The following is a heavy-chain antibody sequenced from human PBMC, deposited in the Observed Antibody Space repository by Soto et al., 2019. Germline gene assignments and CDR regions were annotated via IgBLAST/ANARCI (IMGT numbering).Heavy chain of an antibody. CDR2: ISYHGSNK. D-gene: IGHD6-13*01. V-gene: IGHV3-30*18. CDR3: GKVRYSSTWAFHH. CDR1: GFTFSTYG. Sequence: QVLLMESGGGVVQSGRSLRLSCAASGFTFSTYGMHWVRQVPGKGLEWVAFISYHGSNKYYADSVKGRFTISRDNAKNTLSLQMNSLRAEDTAIYCCGKVRYSSTWAFHHWGQGTQVTVS. J-gene: IGHJ4*02.